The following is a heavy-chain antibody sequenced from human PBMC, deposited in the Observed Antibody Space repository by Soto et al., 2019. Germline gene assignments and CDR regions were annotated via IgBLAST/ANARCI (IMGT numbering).Heavy chain of an antibody. Sequence: GTLRLSGAAAGFCFICYWISWVRQAPGKGLEGLGTIKLDASEKKYVDSVKGRFTMSRDNAKNSLYLQMDSLRDEDTAVYYCARDSGDGSGASVNHYLDLWGRGTPV. CDR3: ARDSGDGSGASVNHYLDL. D-gene: IGHD3-10*01. CDR2: IKLDASEK. V-gene: IGHV3-7*01. J-gene: IGHJ2*01. CDR1: GFCFICYW.